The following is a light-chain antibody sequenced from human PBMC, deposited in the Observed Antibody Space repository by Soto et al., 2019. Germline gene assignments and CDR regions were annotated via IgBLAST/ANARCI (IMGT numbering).Light chain of an antibody. CDR3: QQYDNPPLT. Sequence: DIQMTQSPSSLSASVGDRVTITCRASRGISNYLAWYQQKPGKVPKLLIHAASTLQSGVPSRFSGSGSGTDFTLTISSLQPEDVATYYCQQYDNPPLTFGGGTKVDIK. V-gene: IGKV1-27*01. J-gene: IGKJ4*01. CDR2: AAS. CDR1: RGISNY.